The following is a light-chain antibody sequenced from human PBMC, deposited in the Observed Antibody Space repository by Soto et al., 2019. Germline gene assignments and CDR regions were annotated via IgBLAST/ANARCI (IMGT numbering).Light chain of an antibody. CDR3: QQYGSSPYT. J-gene: IGKJ2*01. CDR2: GAS. Sequence: EIVLTQSPGTLSLSPWERATLSCRASQSVSSSYLAWYQQNPGQAPRLLIYGASSRATGIPDRFSGSGSGTDFTLTISRLEPEYFAVYYCQQYGSSPYTFGQGTKLEIK. V-gene: IGKV3-20*01. CDR1: QSVSSSY.